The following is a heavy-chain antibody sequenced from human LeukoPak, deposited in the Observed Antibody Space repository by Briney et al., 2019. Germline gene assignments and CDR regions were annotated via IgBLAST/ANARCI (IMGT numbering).Heavy chain of an antibody. J-gene: IGHJ4*02. D-gene: IGHD2-15*01. CDR3: GKTTVGYSSGRYPGWPVDY. CDR1: GFTFNSYA. CDR2: IFGSGGSA. V-gene: IGHV3-23*01. Sequence: GGSLRLSCAASGFTFNSYAMCWVRQAPGKGLEWISGIFGSGGSAHYADSVKGRFTISRDNSKNTVYLQLDSLRVEDTAVYYCGKTTVGYSSGRYPGWPVDYWGQGALVTVSS.